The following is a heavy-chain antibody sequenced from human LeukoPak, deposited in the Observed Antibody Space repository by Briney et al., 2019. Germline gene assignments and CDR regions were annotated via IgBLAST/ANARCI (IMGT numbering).Heavy chain of an antibody. Sequence: SSETLSLTCTVSGGSISSGSYYWSWIRQPAGKGLEWIGRIYTSGSTNYNPSLKSRVTISVDTSKNQFSLKLSSVTAADTAVYYCARDGNWNKAMDVWGKGTTVTVSS. CDR1: GGSISSGSYY. J-gene: IGHJ6*03. V-gene: IGHV4-61*02. CDR2: IYTSGST. D-gene: IGHD1/OR15-1a*01. CDR3: ARDGNWNKAMDV.